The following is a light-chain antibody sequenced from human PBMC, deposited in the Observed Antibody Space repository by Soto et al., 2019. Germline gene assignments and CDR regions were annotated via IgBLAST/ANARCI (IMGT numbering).Light chain of an antibody. CDR3: CSYTVSGTYV. CDR2: EAS. CDR1: GSDVRTYNL. V-gene: IGLV2-23*01. J-gene: IGLJ1*01. Sequence: QSALTQPASVSGSPGQSITISCTVTGSDVRTYNLVSWYQQHPGKVPKLIIYEASKRPSGVSNRFSGSQPGNTASLTVSGLQAEDEADYYCCSYTVSGTYVFGTGTKVTVL.